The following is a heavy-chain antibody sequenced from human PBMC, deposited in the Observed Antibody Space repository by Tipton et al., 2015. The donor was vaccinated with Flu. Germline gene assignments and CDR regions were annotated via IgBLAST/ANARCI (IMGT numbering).Heavy chain of an antibody. V-gene: IGHV4-39*01. CDR3: ARHPSRVVTTGTGFDH. D-gene: IGHD1-1*01. Sequence: TLSLTCTVSGGSTSSTTYYWGWIRQPPGKGPEWIGSVYYSGSTYYNPSLKSRVTISVDTSKNQFYLKLSSVTAADTAMYYCARHPSRVVTTGTGFDHWGQGALVTVSS. CDR2: VYYSGST. J-gene: IGHJ4*02. CDR1: GGSTSSTTYY.